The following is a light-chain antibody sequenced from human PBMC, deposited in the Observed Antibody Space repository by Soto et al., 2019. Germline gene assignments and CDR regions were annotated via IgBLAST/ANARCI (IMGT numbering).Light chain of an antibody. CDR1: SSNIGGNS. Sequence: QAVVTQPPSVSAAPGQKVTISCSGSSSNIGGNSVSWYQQLQGTAPNLLIYDDNKRPSGIPDRFSGSKSGTSATLGITGFQTEDEAEYYCGSWDSSLSAYVFGTGTQVTVL. CDR2: DDN. J-gene: IGLJ1*01. V-gene: IGLV1-51*01. CDR3: GSWDSSLSAYV.